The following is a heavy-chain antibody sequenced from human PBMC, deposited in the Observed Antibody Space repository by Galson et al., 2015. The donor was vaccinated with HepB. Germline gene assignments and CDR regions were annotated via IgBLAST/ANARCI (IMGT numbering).Heavy chain of an antibody. D-gene: IGHD3-22*01. V-gene: IGHV1-69*06. J-gene: IGHJ3*01. CDR1: GGTFSSSA. CDR2: IIPIFGTA. Sequence: SVKVSCKASGGTFSSSAISWVRQAPGQGLEWMGGIIPIFGTAKFAQKFQGRVTITADNSTTTVYMDLSSLKSKDTAVYYGARALVVITSDDAFDVWGQGTMVTVSS. CDR3: ARALVVITSDDAFDV.